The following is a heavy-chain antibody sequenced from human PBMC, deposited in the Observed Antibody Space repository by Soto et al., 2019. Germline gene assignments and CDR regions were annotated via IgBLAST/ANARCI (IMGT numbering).Heavy chain of an antibody. J-gene: IGHJ4*02. Sequence: QVQLVQSGAEVKKPGSSVKVSCKASGGTFSSYAISWVRQAPGQGLEWMGGIIPIFGTANYAQKFQGRVTITADEPTSTAYRGLSSLRSEDTGVYYCALGGGGFIAAAGTDYWGQGTLVTVSS. V-gene: IGHV1-69*01. D-gene: IGHD6-13*01. CDR1: GGTFSSYA. CDR3: ALGGGGFIAAAGTDY. CDR2: IIPIFGTA.